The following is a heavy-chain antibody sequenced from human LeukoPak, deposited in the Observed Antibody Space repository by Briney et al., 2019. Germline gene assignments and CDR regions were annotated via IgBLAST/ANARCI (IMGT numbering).Heavy chain of an antibody. CDR2: ISAYNGNT. J-gene: IGHJ4*02. Sequence: NPGESLKISCKASGYTFTSYGISWVRQAPGQGLEWMGWISAYNGNTNYAQKLQGRVTMTTDTSTSTAYMELRSLRSDDTAVYYCARDPALIDSSGYYYVRLFDYWGQGTLVTVSS. CDR3: ARDPALIDSSGYYYVRLFDY. CDR1: GYTFTSYG. V-gene: IGHV1-18*01. D-gene: IGHD3-22*01.